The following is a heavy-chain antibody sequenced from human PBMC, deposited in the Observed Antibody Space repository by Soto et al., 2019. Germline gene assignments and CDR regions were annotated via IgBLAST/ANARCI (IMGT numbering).Heavy chain of an antibody. Sequence: ASVKVSCTASGGTLSSYAISWVRQAPGQGLEWMGGIIPIFGTANYAQKFQGRVTITADESTSTAYMELSSLRSEDTAVYYCARVSDYGDYGLDYWGQGTLVTVSS. CDR1: GGTLSSYA. CDR2: IIPIFGTA. CDR3: ARVSDYGDYGLDY. V-gene: IGHV1-69*13. D-gene: IGHD4-17*01. J-gene: IGHJ4*02.